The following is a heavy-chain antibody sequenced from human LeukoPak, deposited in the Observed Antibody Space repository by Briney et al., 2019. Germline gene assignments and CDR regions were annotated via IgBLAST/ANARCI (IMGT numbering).Heavy chain of an antibody. V-gene: IGHV1-8*01. J-gene: IGHJ4*02. Sequence: ASVKVSCKASGYTFTSYDINWVRQATGQGLEWMRWMNPNSGNTGYAQKFQGRVTMTRNTSISTAYMELSSLRSEDTAVYYCARAVYSSSPELFDYWGQGTLVTVSS. CDR3: ARAVYSSSPELFDY. CDR1: GYTFTSYD. D-gene: IGHD6-6*01. CDR2: MNPNSGNT.